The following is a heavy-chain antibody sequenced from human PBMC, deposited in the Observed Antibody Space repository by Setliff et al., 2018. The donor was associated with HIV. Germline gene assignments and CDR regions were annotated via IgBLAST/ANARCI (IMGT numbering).Heavy chain of an antibody. D-gene: IGHD1-26*01. CDR1: GYSISSGYY. Sequence: SETLSLTCAVSGYSISSGYYWGWIRQPPGKGLEWIASMSHNGKTYYNPSLKGRVTISVDTSKNQISLKMNSVTAADTAVYHCARELSHIVGAPRYMDVWGKGTTVTVSS. CDR2: MSHNGKT. CDR3: ARELSHIVGAPRYMDV. V-gene: IGHV4-38-2*02. J-gene: IGHJ6*03.